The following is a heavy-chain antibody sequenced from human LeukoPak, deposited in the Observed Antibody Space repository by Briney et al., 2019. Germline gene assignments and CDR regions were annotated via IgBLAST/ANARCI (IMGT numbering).Heavy chain of an antibody. J-gene: IGHJ3*02. CDR2: INSDGSST. Sequence: GGSLRLSCAASGFTFSSYWMHWVRQAPGKGLVWVSRINSDGSSTSYADSVKGRFTISRDNAKNTLYLQMNSLRAEDTAVYYCARGGRIAAAGQYDAFDIWGQGTMVTVSS. V-gene: IGHV3-74*01. CDR3: ARGGRIAAAGQYDAFDI. D-gene: IGHD6-13*01. CDR1: GFTFSSYW.